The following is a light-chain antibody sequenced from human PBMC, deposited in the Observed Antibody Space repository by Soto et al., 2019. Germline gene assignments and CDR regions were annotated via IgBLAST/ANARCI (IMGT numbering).Light chain of an antibody. V-gene: IGKV3-20*01. CDR1: QSVSSSY. J-gene: IGKJ2*01. CDR3: QQYGSSPRT. Sequence: EIVLTQSPGTLSLSPGERATLSCRASQSVSSSYLAWYQQKPGQAPRLLIYGASSRATGIPDRFSGRGSGTDFTLTISRLEPEDLAVYYCQQYGSSPRTFGQGTKLEIK. CDR2: GAS.